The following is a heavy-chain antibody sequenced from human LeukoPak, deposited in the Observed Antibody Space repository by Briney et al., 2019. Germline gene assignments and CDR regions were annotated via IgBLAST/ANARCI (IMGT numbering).Heavy chain of an antibody. V-gene: IGHV3-48*04. J-gene: IGHJ3*02. CDR2: ISSSSSTI. CDR1: GFTFSSYS. D-gene: IGHD6-19*01. Sequence: PGGSLRLSCAASGFTFSSYSMNWVRQAPGKGLEWVSYISSSSSTIYYADSVKGRFTISRDNAKNSLYLQMNSLRAEDTAVYYCARDAGPVAGTGDAFDIWGQGTMVTVSS. CDR3: ARDAGPVAGTGDAFDI.